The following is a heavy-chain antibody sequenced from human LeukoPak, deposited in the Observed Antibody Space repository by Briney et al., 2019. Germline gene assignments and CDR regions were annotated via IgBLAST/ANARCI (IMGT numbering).Heavy chain of an antibody. Sequence: EASVKVSCKASGGTFNSYSISWVRQAPGQGLEWMGGIIHVFGAPNYAQKCQGRVTITTDESTSTVYMEVSSLRSVDTAVYCCARVTLENTPPYFSYMDVWGKGTTVTVS. CDR2: IIHVFGAP. J-gene: IGHJ6*03. CDR1: GGTFNSYS. D-gene: IGHD2-15*01. CDR3: ARVTLENTPPYFSYMDV. V-gene: IGHV1-69*05.